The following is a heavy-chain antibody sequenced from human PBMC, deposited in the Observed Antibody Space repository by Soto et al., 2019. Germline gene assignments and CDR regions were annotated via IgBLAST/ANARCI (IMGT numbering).Heavy chain of an antibody. CDR1: GGTFGNFT. CDR3: ARWSQWNPLYCSGMDV. J-gene: IGHJ6*04. D-gene: IGHD1-1*01. V-gene: IGHV1-69*01. CDR2: IIPLFQTA. Sequence: QVQLVQSGAELKKPGSSVKVSCKASGGTFGNFTISWVRQAPGQGLEWMGGIIPLFQTANYALKFQGRVKITADESTSTAYMELNSLRSEDTAVYYCARWSQWNPLYCSGMDVWGKGPTVIVSS.